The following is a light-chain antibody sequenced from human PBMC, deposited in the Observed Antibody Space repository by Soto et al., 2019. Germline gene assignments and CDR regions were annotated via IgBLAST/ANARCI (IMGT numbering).Light chain of an antibody. Sequence: DIVMTQSPATLSVSPGERATLSCRASQSVNSNLAWYQQKPGQAPRLLIYGASTRATGIPARFSGSGSGTEFTLTISSLQSEDVVVYYCQQYNDWPRLTFGGGTKVEIK. J-gene: IGKJ4*01. CDR1: QSVNSN. V-gene: IGKV3-15*01. CDR2: GAS. CDR3: QQYNDWPRLT.